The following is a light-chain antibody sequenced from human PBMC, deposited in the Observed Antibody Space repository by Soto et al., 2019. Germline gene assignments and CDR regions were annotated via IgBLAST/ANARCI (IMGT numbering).Light chain of an antibody. CDR1: QSVSNSY. CDR3: QQYGSSPT. CDR2: GAS. V-gene: IGKV3-20*01. Sequence: EIVLTQSPGILSLSPGERATLSCRASQSVSNSYLAWYQQKPGQAPRLLIYGASSTATGIPDRFSGSGSGTDFTLTVSRLEPEDFAVYYCQQYGSSPTFGQGTRLEI. J-gene: IGKJ5*01.